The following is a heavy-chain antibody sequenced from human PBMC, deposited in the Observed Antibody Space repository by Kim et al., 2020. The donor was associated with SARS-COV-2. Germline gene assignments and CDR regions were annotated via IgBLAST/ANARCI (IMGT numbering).Heavy chain of an antibody. Sequence: ADSWKGRFTTSRDNSKNTLYLQMNSLRAEDTAVYYCARPESGYPGAHFDYWGQGTLVTISS. J-gene: IGHJ4*02. CDR3: ARPESGYPGAHFDY. D-gene: IGHD3-3*01. V-gene: IGHV3-30*07.